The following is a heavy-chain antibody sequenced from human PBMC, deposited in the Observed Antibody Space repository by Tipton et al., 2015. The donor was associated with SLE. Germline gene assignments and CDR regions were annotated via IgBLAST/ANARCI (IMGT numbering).Heavy chain of an antibody. CDR1: GASIRSYY. V-gene: IGHV4-59*01. D-gene: IGHD1-14*01. CDR2: IYNTGNT. J-gene: IGHJ6*03. CDR3: ARESITSSKRGYMDV. Sequence: TLSLTCSVSGASIRSYYWNWIRQSPGKGLEWIGYIYNTGNTNYNPSLKSRVTISHDTSKNQFSLEVTSVTAADTAVYYCARESITSSKRGYMDVWGKGTTVIVSS.